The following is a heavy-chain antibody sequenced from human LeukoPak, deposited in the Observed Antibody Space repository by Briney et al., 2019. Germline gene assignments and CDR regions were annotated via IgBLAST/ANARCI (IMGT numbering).Heavy chain of an antibody. CDR2: IYTSGST. CDR3: ARDGYYYDSSGYYSFDY. Sequence: PSETLSLTCTVSGGSISSYYWSWIRQPAGKGLEWIGRIYTSGSTNYNPSLKSRVTMSVDTSKNQFSLKLSSVTAADTAVYYCARDGYYYDSSGYYSFDYWGQGTLVTVSS. D-gene: IGHD3-22*01. J-gene: IGHJ4*02. CDR1: GGSISSYY. V-gene: IGHV4-4*07.